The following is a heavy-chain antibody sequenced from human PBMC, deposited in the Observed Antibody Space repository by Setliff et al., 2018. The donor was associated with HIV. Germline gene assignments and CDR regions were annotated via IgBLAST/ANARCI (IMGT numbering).Heavy chain of an antibody. V-gene: IGHV4-61*09. D-gene: IGHD3-3*01. CDR1: GASVTNVLYY. J-gene: IGHJ5*02. CDR2: IYTSGNSRHT. Sequence: KASETLSLTCTVSGASVTNVLYYWSWLRQPAGKGLEWIGHIYTSGNSRHTNYNSSLESRVAISLDTSSNQFSLKLSSVTAADTAVYHCAREREAWSAYDSWGQGTLVTVSS. CDR3: AREREAWSAYDS.